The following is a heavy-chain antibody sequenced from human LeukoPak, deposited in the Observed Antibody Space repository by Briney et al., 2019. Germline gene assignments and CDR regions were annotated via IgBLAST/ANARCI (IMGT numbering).Heavy chain of an antibody. V-gene: IGHV3-66*01. CDR2: IYSGGST. Sequence: GGSLRLSCAASGFTVSSNYMSWVRQAPGKGLEWVSVIYSGGSTYYADFVKGRFTISRGNSKNTLYLQMNSLRAEDTAVYYCARETMSTVTTYYFDYWGQGALVTGSS. CDR3: ARETMSTVTTYYFDY. D-gene: IGHD4-17*01. CDR1: GFTVSSNY. J-gene: IGHJ4*02.